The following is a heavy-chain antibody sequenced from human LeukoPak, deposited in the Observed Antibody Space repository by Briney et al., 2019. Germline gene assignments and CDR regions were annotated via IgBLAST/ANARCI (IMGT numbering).Heavy chain of an antibody. CDR1: GYTFTGYY. Sequence: ASVKVSCKASGYTFTGYYMHWVRQAPGQGLEWMGWINTNTGNPTYAQGFTGRFVFSLDTSVSTAYLQISSLKAEDTAVYYCARVPHSSSWYPPYFDYWGQGTLVTVSS. D-gene: IGHD6-13*01. J-gene: IGHJ4*02. V-gene: IGHV7-4-1*02. CDR2: INTNTGNP. CDR3: ARVPHSSSWYPPYFDY.